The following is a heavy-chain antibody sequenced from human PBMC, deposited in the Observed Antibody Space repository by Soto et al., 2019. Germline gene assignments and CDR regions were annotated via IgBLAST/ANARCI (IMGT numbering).Heavy chain of an antibody. D-gene: IGHD2-21*01. Sequence: GGYLRLSCAASGFNVGSKYMTWVRQAPGKGLEWVSTIYAGGSTFYAASVKGRFTISRDNSENSLYLQINSLSAEDTAVYYCARGDDVFDVWGQGTMVTVSS. J-gene: IGHJ3*01. CDR3: ARGDDVFDV. V-gene: IGHV3-66*01. CDR1: GFNVGSKY. CDR2: IYAGGST.